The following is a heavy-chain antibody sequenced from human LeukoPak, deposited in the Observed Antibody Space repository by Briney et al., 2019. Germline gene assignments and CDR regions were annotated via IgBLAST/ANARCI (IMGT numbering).Heavy chain of an antibody. V-gene: IGHV4-34*01. CDR3: ARGRAYIGYCSSTSCYVYNY. CDR2: INHSGST. Sequence: SGTLSLTCAVYGGSFSGYYWSWIRQPPGKGLEWIGEINHSGSTNYNPSLKSRVTISVDTSKNQFSLKLSSVTAADTAVYYCARGRAYIGYCSSTSCYVYNYWGQGTLVTVSS. J-gene: IGHJ4*02. CDR1: GGSFSGYY. D-gene: IGHD2-2*03.